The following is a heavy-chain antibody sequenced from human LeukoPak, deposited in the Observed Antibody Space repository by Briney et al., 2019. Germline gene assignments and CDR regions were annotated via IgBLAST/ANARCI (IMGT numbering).Heavy chain of an antibody. CDR2: IYYTGST. D-gene: IGHD6-19*01. V-gene: IGHV4-39*01. CDR3: ARLVSLSSGWSIPFDY. J-gene: IGHJ4*02. Sequence: KPSETLSLTCTVSGGSISSSSYYWGWIRQPPGKGLEWIGSIYYTGSTYYSPSLKSRVTISVDTSKNQFSLKLSSVTAADTAVYYCARLVSLSSGWSIPFDYWGQGTLVTVSS. CDR1: GGSISSSSYY.